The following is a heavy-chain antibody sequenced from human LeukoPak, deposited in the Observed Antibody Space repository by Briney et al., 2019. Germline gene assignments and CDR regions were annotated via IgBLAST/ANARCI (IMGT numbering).Heavy chain of an antibody. CDR3: ATSDGVAAAGLPHDY. V-gene: IGHV4-31*03. Sequence: SETLSLTCTVSGGSISSGGYYWSWIRQHPGKGLEWIGYIYYSGSTYYNPSLKSRVTISVDTSKNQFSLKLSSVTAADTAVYYCATSDGVAAAGLPHDYWGQGTLVTVSS. CDR1: GGSISSGGYY. D-gene: IGHD6-13*01. J-gene: IGHJ4*02. CDR2: IYYSGST.